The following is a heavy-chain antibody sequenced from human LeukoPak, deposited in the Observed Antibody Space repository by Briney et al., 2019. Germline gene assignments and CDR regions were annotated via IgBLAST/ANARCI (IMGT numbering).Heavy chain of an antibody. CDR3: ARSDLDYGGKYEVFYFDY. J-gene: IGHJ4*02. CDR1: GGSVSSGSYY. Sequence: PSETLSLTCTVSGGSVSSGSYYWSWIRQPPGKGLEWIGYIYYSGSTNYNPSLKSRVTISVDTSKNQFSLQLSSVTPEDTAVYYCARSDLDYGGKYEVFYFDYWGQGTLVTVSS. CDR2: IYYSGST. D-gene: IGHD4-23*01. V-gene: IGHV4-61*01.